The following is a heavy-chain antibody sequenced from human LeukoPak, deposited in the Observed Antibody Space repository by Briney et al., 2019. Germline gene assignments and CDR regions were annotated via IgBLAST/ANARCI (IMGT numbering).Heavy chain of an antibody. V-gene: IGHV1-2*02. CDR2: INPNSGGT. D-gene: IGHD6-13*01. CDR3: ASQGLYSSSPYYFDY. CDR1: GYTFTGYY. J-gene: IGHJ4*02. Sequence: ASVKVSCKASGYTFTGYYMHWVRQAPGQGLEWMGWINPNSGGTNYAQKFQGRVTMTRDTSISTAYMELSRLRSDDTAVYYCASQGLYSSSPYYFDYWGQGTLVTVSS.